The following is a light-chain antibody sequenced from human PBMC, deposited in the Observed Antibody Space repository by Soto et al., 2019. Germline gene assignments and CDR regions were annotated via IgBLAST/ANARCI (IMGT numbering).Light chain of an antibody. J-gene: IGKJ2*01. CDR3: QEYKSYST. Sequence: DIQMTQSPSTLSASVGDRVTITCRASQSISSWLTWYQQKPGKAPKLLIDKASSLESGVPSRFSGSGSGTEFTLTISILQPDDFATYYCQEYKSYSTFGQGTKLEIK. V-gene: IGKV1-5*03. CDR2: KAS. CDR1: QSISSW.